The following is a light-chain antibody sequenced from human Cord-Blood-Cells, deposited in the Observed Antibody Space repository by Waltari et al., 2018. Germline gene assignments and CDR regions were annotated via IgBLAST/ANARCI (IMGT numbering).Light chain of an antibody. Sequence: DIQMTQSPTSLSASVGYRVTITGQASQDISNYLNWYQQKPGKAPKLLIYDASNLETGVPSKFSGSGSGTDFTFTISSLHPEDIATYYCQQYDNLPPFTFGPGTKVDIK. CDR1: QDISNY. J-gene: IGKJ3*01. CDR3: QQYDNLPPFT. V-gene: IGKV1-33*01. CDR2: DAS.